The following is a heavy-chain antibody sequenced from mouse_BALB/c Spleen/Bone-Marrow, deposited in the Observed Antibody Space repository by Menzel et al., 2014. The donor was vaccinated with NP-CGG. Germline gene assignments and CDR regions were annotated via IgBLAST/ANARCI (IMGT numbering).Heavy chain of an antibody. V-gene: IGHV3-8*02. CDR3: ARAGYRYDVGYAMDY. J-gene: IGHJ4*01. D-gene: IGHD2-14*01. Sequence: EVNVVESGPSLVKPSQTLSLTCSVTGDSITSGYWNWIRKFPGNKLEYMGYISYSGRTYYNPSLKSRISITRDTSKNQYYLQLNSVTTEDTATYYCARAGYRYDVGYAMDYWGQGTSVTVSS. CDR1: GDSITSGY. CDR2: ISYSGRT.